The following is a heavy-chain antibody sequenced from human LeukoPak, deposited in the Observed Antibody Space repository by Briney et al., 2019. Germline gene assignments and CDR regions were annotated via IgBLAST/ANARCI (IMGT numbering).Heavy chain of an antibody. CDR3: AREKGIAAAGKWFDP. V-gene: IGHV4-4*02. J-gene: IGHJ5*02. CDR1: GASISNFNW. Sequence: SETLSLTCVVSGASISNFNWWSWVRQPPGKGLEWIGEIYHSGSTYYNPSLKSRVTISVDTSKNQFSLKLSSVTAADTAVYYCAREKGIAAAGKWFDPWGQGTLVTVSS. D-gene: IGHD6-13*01. CDR2: IYHSGST.